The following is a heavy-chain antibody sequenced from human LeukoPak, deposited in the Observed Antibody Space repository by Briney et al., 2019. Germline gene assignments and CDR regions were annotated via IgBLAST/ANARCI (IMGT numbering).Heavy chain of an antibody. CDR3: ARGYCSGGSCYSVENWFDP. CDR1: GYTFTEYY. CDR2: INPNSGGT. V-gene: IGHV1-2*06. Sequence: ASVKVSCKAAGYTFTEYYMFWVRQAPGQGLEWMGRINPNSGGTNYAQKFQGRVTMTRNTSISTAYIELSRLRSDDTAVYYCARGYCSGGSCYSVENWFDPWGQGTLVTVSS. D-gene: IGHD2-15*01. J-gene: IGHJ5*02.